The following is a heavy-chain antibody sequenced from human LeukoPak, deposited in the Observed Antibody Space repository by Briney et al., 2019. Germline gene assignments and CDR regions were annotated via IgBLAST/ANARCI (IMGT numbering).Heavy chain of an antibody. V-gene: IGHV3-74*01. CDR3: ARAPSEIGGYFPKYFRH. CDR2: IKSDGST. CDR1: GFTFSSYW. D-gene: IGHD3-22*01. Sequence: GGSLRLSCAASGFTFSSYWMDWVRQAPGKGLVWVSRIKSDGSTNYADSVKGRFTISRDNAKNTVSLQMNSLRAEDTGVYYCARAPSEIGGYFPKYFRHWGQGTLVTVSS. J-gene: IGHJ1*01.